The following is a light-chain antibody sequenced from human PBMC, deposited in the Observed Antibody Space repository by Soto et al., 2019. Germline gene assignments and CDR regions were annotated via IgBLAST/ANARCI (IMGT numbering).Light chain of an antibody. J-gene: IGLJ1*01. CDR2: EVS. V-gene: IGLV2-14*01. CDR1: SSDVGGYNY. Sequence: QSVLTQPASVSGSPGQSITISCTGTSSDVGGYNYVSWYQQHPGKAPKLMIYEVSNRPSGVSNRFSGSKSGNTASLTISGLQADDEADYYCSSYTSSSLYVFGTGTQLTVL. CDR3: SSYTSSSLYV.